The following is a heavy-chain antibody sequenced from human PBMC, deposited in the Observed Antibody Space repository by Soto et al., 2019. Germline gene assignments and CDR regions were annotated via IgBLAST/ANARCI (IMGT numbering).Heavy chain of an antibody. Sequence: GGSLRLSCAASGFTFSNAWMSWVRQAPGKGLEWVGRIKSKTDGGTTEYAAPVKGRFTISRDDSKNTLYLQMNSLKTEDTAVYYCSTGNGSGWYYYDGMDVWGQGTTVTVSS. CDR2: IKSKTDGGTT. J-gene: IGHJ6*02. CDR1: GFTFSNAW. CDR3: STGNGSGWYYYDGMDV. D-gene: IGHD6-19*01. V-gene: IGHV3-15*01.